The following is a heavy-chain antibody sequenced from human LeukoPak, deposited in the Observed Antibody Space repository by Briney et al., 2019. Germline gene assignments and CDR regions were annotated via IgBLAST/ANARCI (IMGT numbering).Heavy chain of an antibody. CDR2: INDSGST. V-gene: IGHV4-34*01. D-gene: IGHD2-2*02. J-gene: IGHJ4*02. Sequence: PSETLSLTCAVYGGSFSGYYWSWIRQPPGKGLEWIGEINDSGSTYYNPSLKSRVTISVDTSKNQFSLKLSSVTAADTAVYYCARHGGLRYQLLYNYWGQGTLVTVSS. CDR3: ARHGGLRYQLLYNY. CDR1: GGSFSGYY.